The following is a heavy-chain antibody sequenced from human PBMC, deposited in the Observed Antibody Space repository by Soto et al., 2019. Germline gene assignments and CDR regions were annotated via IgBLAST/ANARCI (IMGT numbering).Heavy chain of an antibody. J-gene: IGHJ4*02. CDR3: ARVMAYCGGDCYPDY. D-gene: IGHD2-21*02. CDR1: GFTFSSYS. Sequence: EVQLVESGGGLVKPGGSLRLSCAASGFTFSSYSMNWVRQAPGKGLEWVSSISSSSSYIYNADSVKGRFTISRDNAKNSLYLQMNSLRAEDTAVYYSARVMAYCGGDCYPDYWGQGTLVTVSS. CDR2: ISSSSSYI. V-gene: IGHV3-21*01.